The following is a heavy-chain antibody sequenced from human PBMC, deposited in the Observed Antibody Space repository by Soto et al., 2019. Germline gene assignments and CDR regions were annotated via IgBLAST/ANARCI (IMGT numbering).Heavy chain of an antibody. J-gene: IGHJ1*01. CDR1: GFTFSSYG. D-gene: IGHD3-22*01. CDR2: ISYDGSNK. Sequence: QVQLVESGGGVVQPGRSLRLSCAASGFTFSSYGMHWVRQAPSKGLEWVAVISYDGSNKYYADSVKGRFTISRDNSKNTLYLQMNSLRAEDTAVYYCAKGPAPDSSGYSYGTAAEYFQHWGQGTLVTVSS. CDR3: AKGPAPDSSGYSYGTAAEYFQH. V-gene: IGHV3-30*18.